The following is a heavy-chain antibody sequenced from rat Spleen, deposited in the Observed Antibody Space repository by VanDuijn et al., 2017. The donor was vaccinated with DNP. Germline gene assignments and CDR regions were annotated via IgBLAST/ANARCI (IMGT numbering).Heavy chain of an antibody. CDR3: AREITTVL. D-gene: IGHD1-1*01. Sequence: QVQLKESGPGLVQPSQTLSLTCTVSGFSLTSNSVSWVRQPPGKGLEWMGAIWSGGSTNYNSALKSRLSISRDTSKSQVYLKMNRLQAEDTATYYCAREITTVLWGQGVMVTVSS. J-gene: IGHJ2*01. CDR2: IWSGGST. CDR1: GFSLTSNS. V-gene: IGHV2-1*01.